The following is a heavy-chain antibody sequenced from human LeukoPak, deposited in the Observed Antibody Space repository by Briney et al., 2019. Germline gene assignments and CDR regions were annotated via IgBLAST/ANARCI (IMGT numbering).Heavy chain of an antibody. CDR1: GFTFSSYS. CDR2: ISSSSSYI. CDR3: ARVRMVRVPDAFDI. V-gene: IGHV3-21*01. J-gene: IGHJ3*02. D-gene: IGHD3-10*01. Sequence: GGSLRLSCAASGFTFSSYSMNWVRQAPGKGLEWVSSISSSSSYIYYADSVKGRFTISRDNAKNSLYLQMNSLRAEDTAVYYCARVRMVRVPDAFDIWGQRTMVTVSS.